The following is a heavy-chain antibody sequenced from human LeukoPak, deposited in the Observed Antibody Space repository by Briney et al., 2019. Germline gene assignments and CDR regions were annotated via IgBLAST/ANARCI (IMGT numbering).Heavy chain of an antibody. D-gene: IGHD2-2*02. V-gene: IGHV1-69*13. CDR1: GGTFTNYA. J-gene: IGHJ5*02. Sequence: VQVSCKASGGTFTNYAISWVRQAPGQGLEWMGGIIPIFATANYAQKFQGRVTITADESTSTAYMELSSLRSEDTAVYYCARDRPGRYCSTTSCFTASPFAPWGQGTLVTVSS. CDR2: IIPIFATA. CDR3: ARDRPGRYCSTTSCFTASPFAP.